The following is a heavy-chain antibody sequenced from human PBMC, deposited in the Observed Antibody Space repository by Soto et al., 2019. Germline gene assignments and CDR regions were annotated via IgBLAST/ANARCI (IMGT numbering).Heavy chain of an antibody. Sequence: GGSLRLSCAASGFTFSDYYMSWIRQAPGKGLEWVSYISSSGSTIYYADSVKGRFTISRDNAKNSLYLQMNSLRAEDTAVYYCARALVPAAPLPHTYCSGGSCYSWRPSPTAIDYWGQGTLVTVSS. CDR3: ARALVPAAPLPHTYCSGGSCYSWRPSPTAIDY. V-gene: IGHV3-11*01. D-gene: IGHD2-15*01. J-gene: IGHJ4*02. CDR1: GFTFSDYY. CDR2: ISSSGSTI.